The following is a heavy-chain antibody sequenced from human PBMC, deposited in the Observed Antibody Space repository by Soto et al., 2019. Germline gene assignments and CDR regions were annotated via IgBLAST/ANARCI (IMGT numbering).Heavy chain of an antibody. CDR2: TGVYNGKT. J-gene: IGHJ6*02. CDR3: SRARYCTSPSCNNHHYNGMDI. CDR1: GYTFTKYG. V-gene: IGHV1-18*04. D-gene: IGHD2-2*02. Sequence: QEQLVQSGGEVKKPGASVRVSCKASGYTFTKYGITWVRQAPGQGLEWMGWTGVYNGKTNYAWKRQGRVIITADTSASTANMAPRSLRSDDTAAYYCSRARYCTSPSCNNHHYNGMDIWGQGTTVSVSS.